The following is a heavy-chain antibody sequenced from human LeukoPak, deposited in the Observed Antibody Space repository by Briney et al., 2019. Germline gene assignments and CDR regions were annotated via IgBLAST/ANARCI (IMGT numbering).Heavy chain of an antibody. V-gene: IGHV3-21*01. D-gene: IGHD2-15*01. CDR1: GFTFSSYT. CDR2: MTESGDYI. Sequence: GGSLRLSCAASGFTFSSYTVNWVRRAPGKGLEWVASMTESGDYIYYADSVKGRFTISRDNAKNSLHLQMNSLRVEDTAVYFCVTEGYCRGGSCSSDAFDIWGQGTMVSVSS. CDR3: VTEGYCRGGSCSSDAFDI. J-gene: IGHJ3*02.